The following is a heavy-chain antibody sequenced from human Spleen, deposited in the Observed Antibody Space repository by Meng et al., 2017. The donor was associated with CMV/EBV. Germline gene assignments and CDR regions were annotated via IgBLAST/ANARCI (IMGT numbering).Heavy chain of an antibody. V-gene: IGHV4-39*01. Sequence: SETLSLTCTVSGGTISSSSYYWGWIRQPPGKGLEWIGSIYYSGSTYYNPSLKSRVTISVDTSKNQFSLKLISVTAADTAVYYCARYYDSSGYYNYYYYGMDVWGQGTTVTVSS. CDR1: GGTISSSSYY. D-gene: IGHD3-22*01. CDR3: ARYYDSSGYYNYYYYGMDV. J-gene: IGHJ6*02. CDR2: IYYSGST.